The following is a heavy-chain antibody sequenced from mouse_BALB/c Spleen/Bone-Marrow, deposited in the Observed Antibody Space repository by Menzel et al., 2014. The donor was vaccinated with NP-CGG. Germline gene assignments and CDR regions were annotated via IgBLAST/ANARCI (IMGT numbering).Heavy chain of an antibody. Sequence: VQRVESGPGLVAPSQSLSITCTVSGFSLTGYGVSWVRQPPGKGLEWLGMIWGDGSTDYNSALKSRLSINKDNSKSQVFLKMNSLQTDDTARYYCARDSFLITRALDYWGQGTSVTVSS. CDR2: IWGDGST. D-gene: IGHD2-4*01. J-gene: IGHJ4*01. CDR1: GFSLTGYG. V-gene: IGHV2-6-7*01. CDR3: ARDSFLITRALDY.